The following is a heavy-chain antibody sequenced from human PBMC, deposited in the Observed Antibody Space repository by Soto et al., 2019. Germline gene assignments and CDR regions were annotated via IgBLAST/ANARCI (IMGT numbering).Heavy chain of an antibody. D-gene: IGHD2-8*01. CDR3: ARDLPPYCTNGVCYNTSSGRKGSTYYYGMDV. CDR1: GFTVSSYY. CDR2: ISYDGINE. J-gene: IGHJ6*02. V-gene: IGHV3-30-3*01. Sequence: XGSLRLSSAASGFTVSSYYMHWVPQAPGKGLEWVAVISYDGINEYYADSVKGRFTISRDNSKNTLYLQMNSLRAEDTAVYYCARDLPPYCTNGVCYNTSSGRKGSTYYYGMDVWGQGTTVTVSS.